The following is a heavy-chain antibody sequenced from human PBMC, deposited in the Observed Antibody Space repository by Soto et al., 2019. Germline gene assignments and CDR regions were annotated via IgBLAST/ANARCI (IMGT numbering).Heavy chain of an antibody. CDR1: GYTFNRYG. D-gene: IGHD2-15*01. V-gene: IGHV1-18*01. J-gene: IGHJ6*02. Sequence: QVQLVQSGAEVKKPGASVKLSCKASGYTFNRYGISWVRQAPGQGLEWVGWISGYNEKTNYAHNFQGRVTMTTDTSTTAAYMEFGSLTSDDPAVYFCAREGYCSSGSCALYSHDYFGMDVWGQGTTVTVSS. CDR3: AREGYCSSGSCALYSHDYFGMDV. CDR2: ISGYNEKT.